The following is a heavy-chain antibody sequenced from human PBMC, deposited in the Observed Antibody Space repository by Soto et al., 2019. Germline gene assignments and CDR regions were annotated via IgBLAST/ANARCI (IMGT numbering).Heavy chain of an antibody. Sequence: EVQLVESGGGLVQPGGSLRLSCAASGFTVSSNYMSWVRQAPGKGLEWVSVIYSGGSTYYADSVKGRFTISRHNSKNTLYLQSNSRRAEDTAVYYCASSYSSGWPGEDYWGQGTLVTVSS. CDR2: IYSGGST. V-gene: IGHV3-53*04. D-gene: IGHD6-19*01. CDR3: ASSYSSGWPGEDY. J-gene: IGHJ4*02. CDR1: GFTVSSNY.